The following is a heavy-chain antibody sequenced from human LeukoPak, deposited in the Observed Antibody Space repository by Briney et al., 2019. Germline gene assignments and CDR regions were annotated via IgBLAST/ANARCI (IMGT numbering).Heavy chain of an antibody. D-gene: IGHD3-3*01. Sequence: GGSLRLSCSASGFTFSSYAMHWVRQAPGKGLEYVSAISSNGGSTYYADSVKGRFTISRDNSKNTLYHQMSSLRAEDTAVYYCVKDPVTYDFWSGYYGYFDYWGQGTLVTVSS. J-gene: IGHJ4*02. CDR1: GFTFSSYA. V-gene: IGHV3-64D*06. CDR3: VKDPVTYDFWSGYYGYFDY. CDR2: ISSNGGST.